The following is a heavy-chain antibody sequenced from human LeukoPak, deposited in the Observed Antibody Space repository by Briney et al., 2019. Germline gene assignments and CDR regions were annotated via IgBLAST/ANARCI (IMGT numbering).Heavy chain of an antibody. J-gene: IGHJ6*02. V-gene: IGHV3-30*18. Sequence: PGWSLRLSCAASGFTFSNYGMHWVRQAPGKGLEWVAVISYDGSNKYYGDSVKGRFTISRDQSKNTLYLQMNSLRAEDTAVYYCAKEKGSDYYYAMDVWGQGTTVTVSS. CDR2: ISYDGSNK. CDR3: AKEKGSDYYYAMDV. CDR1: GFTFSNYG.